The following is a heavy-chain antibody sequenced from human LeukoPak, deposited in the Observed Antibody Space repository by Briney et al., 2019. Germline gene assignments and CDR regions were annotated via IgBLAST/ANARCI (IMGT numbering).Heavy chain of an antibody. Sequence: PSETLSLTCTVSGGSISSGSYYWSWIRQPAGKGLEWIGRIYTSGSTNYNPSLKSRVTISVDTSKNQFSMKLSSVTAADTAVYYCARDLQVGAQFFDGFDIWGQGTMVTVSS. D-gene: IGHD1-26*01. J-gene: IGHJ3*02. CDR3: ARDLQVGAQFFDGFDI. CDR1: GGSISSGSYY. V-gene: IGHV4-61*02. CDR2: IYTSGST.